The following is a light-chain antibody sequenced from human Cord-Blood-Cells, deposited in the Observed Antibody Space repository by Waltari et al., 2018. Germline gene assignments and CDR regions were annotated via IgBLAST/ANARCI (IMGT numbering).Light chain of an antibody. J-gene: IGLJ1*01. CDR1: SRDVGGYNY. CDR2: EVS. V-gene: IGLV2-14*01. Sequence: QSALTQPASVSGSPGQSITISCTGTSRDVGGYNYVSWYQPHPGKAPKLMIYEVSNRPSGVSNRFSGSKSGNTASLTISGLQAEDEADYYCSSYTSSSTLVFGTGTKVTVL. CDR3: SSYTSSSTLV.